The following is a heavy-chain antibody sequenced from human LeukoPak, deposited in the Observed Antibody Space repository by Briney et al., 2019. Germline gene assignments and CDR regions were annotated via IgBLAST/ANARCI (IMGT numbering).Heavy chain of an antibody. Sequence: GGSLRLSCAASGFTFSSYAMSWVRQAPGKGLEWVSAISGSGGSTYYADSVKGRFTISRDNSKNTLYLQMNSLRAEDTAVYYCAKYVLNYDFWSGTKADAFDIWGQGTMVTVSS. V-gene: IGHV3-23*01. CDR2: ISGSGGST. CDR1: GFTFSSYA. D-gene: IGHD3-3*01. J-gene: IGHJ3*02. CDR3: AKYVLNYDFWSGTKADAFDI.